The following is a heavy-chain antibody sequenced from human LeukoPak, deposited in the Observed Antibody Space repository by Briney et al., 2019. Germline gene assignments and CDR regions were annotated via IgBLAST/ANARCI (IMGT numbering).Heavy chain of an antibody. Sequence: ASVKVSCKASGYTFTSYGISWVRQAPGQGLEWMGWISAYNGNTNYAQKLQGRVTMTRDTSISTAYMELSRLGYDDTAVYYCARDTRSSYLQYYFDYWGQGTLVTVSS. V-gene: IGHV1-18*01. D-gene: IGHD5-24*01. CDR1: GYTFTSYG. J-gene: IGHJ4*02. CDR2: ISAYNGNT. CDR3: ARDTRSSYLQYYFDY.